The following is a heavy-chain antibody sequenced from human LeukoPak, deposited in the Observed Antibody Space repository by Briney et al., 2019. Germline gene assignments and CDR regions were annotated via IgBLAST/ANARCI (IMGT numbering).Heavy chain of an antibody. CDR3: ARARSTDYVWGSYRHYYFDY. D-gene: IGHD3-16*02. V-gene: IGHV4-4*07. Sequence: SETLSLTCTVSGGSISSYYWSWIRQPAGKGLEWIGRIYTSGSTNYNPSLKSRVTMSVDTSKNQFSLKLSSVTAADTAVYYCARARSTDYVWGSYRHYYFDYWGQGTLVTVSS. J-gene: IGHJ4*02. CDR1: GGSISSYY. CDR2: IYTSGST.